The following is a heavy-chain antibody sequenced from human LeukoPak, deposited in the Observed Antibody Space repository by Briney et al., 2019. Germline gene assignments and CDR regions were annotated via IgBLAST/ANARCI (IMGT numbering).Heavy chain of an antibody. D-gene: IGHD3-22*01. Sequence: PGGSLRLSCAASGFSFSTYAMSWVRQAPGKGLEWVSTISGSGGSTDYADSVKGRFTISRDNSKNTLYLQMNSLRAEDTAVYYCALLPTYYYDSSGYNDDYWGQGTLVTVSS. CDR2: ISGSGGST. V-gene: IGHV3-23*01. CDR1: GFSFSTYA. CDR3: ALLPTYYYDSSGYNDDY. J-gene: IGHJ4*02.